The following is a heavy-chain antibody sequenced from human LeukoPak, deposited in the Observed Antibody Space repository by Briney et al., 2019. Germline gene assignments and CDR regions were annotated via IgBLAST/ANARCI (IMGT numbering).Heavy chain of an antibody. CDR3: TKGQDSMIVVVPTI. D-gene: IGHD3-22*01. V-gene: IGHV3-9*01. CDR1: GFTFDDYA. CDR2: ISWNSGNI. Sequence: GGSLRLSCAASGFTFDDYAMHWVRQAPGKGLEWVSGISWNSGNIAYADSVKGRFTISRDNAENSLYLQMNSLRTEDTALYYCTKGQDSMIVVVPTIWGQGTMVTVSS. J-gene: IGHJ3*02.